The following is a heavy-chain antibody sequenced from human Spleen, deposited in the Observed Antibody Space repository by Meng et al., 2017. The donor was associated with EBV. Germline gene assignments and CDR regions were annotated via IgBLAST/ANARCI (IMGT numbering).Heavy chain of an antibody. V-gene: IGHV4-4*02. Sequence: QAQLQGAGPGLGKPSGTLSLTCAVSGGSISSSNWWSWVRQPPGKGLEWIGEIYHTGSTTYNPSLESRVTISVDKSKNQISLNLRSVTAADTAVYYCAQRERWGLDPWGQGTLVTVSS. CDR2: IYHTGST. CDR1: GGSISSSNW. CDR3: AQRERWGLDP. D-gene: IGHD3-16*01. J-gene: IGHJ5*02.